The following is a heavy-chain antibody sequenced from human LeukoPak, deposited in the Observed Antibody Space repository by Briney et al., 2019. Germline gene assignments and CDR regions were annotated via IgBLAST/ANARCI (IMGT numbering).Heavy chain of an antibody. CDR2: ISSSSSTI. V-gene: IGHV3-48*01. J-gene: IGHJ6*02. Sequence: GGSLRLSCAASGFTFSSYSMNWVRQAPGKGLEWVSYISSSSSTIYYADSVKGRFTISRDNAKNSLYLQMNSLRAEDTAVYYCARLLHYTMDVWGRGTTVTVSS. CDR1: GFTFSSYS. CDR3: ARLLHYTMDV. D-gene: IGHD2-15*01.